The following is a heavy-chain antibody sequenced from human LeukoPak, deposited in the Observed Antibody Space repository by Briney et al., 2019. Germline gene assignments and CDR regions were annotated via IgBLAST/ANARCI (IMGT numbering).Heavy chain of an antibody. V-gene: IGHV3-48*03. CDR3: ARDRVGAPCDY. D-gene: IGHD1-26*01. CDR2: ISSSATDI. J-gene: IGHJ4*02. CDR1: GFTFRNFD. Sequence: GGSLRLSCAASGFTFRNFDMNWVRQAPGKGLEWVSYISSSATDIYYADSVRGRFTVSRDNAKNSLFLQMNSLRAEDTGFYYCARDRVGAPCDYWGQGALVTVSS.